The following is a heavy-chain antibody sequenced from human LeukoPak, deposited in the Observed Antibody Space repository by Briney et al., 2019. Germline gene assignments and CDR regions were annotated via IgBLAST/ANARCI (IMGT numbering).Heavy chain of an antibody. CDR2: IYYSGST. V-gene: IGHV4-39*01. CDR3: ARQSSGWSHI. Sequence: PSETLSLTCTVSGGSISSYYWGWIRQPPGKGLEWIGSIYYSGSTYYNPSLKSRVTISVDTSKNQFSLKLSSVTAADTAVYYCARQSSGWSHIWGQGTMVTVSS. D-gene: IGHD6-19*01. J-gene: IGHJ3*02. CDR1: GGSISSYY.